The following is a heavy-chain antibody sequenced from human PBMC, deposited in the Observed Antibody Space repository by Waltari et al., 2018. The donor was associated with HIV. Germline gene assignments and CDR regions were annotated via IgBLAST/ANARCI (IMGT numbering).Heavy chain of an antibody. CDR1: GCIFGDYG. J-gene: IGHJ3*02. CDR3: VRNSEKYPHAFDI. V-gene: IGHV3-7*01. CDR2: VKPDETEK. Sequence: EEQLVESGGGLVQPGGSLRLSCVASGCIFGDYGMSWVRQAPGKRLAWVANVKPDETEKYYEDSLRGRVTISRDNVKNSLYLQMNRVGAEDTAVYYCVRNSEKYPHAFDIWGHGTMVTVSS. D-gene: IGHD1-26*01.